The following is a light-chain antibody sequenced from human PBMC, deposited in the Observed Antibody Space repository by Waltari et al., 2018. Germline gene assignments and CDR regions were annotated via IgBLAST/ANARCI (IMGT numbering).Light chain of an antibody. CDR2: GAS. CDR1: QVINNW. Sequence: DIQMTQSPSSVSASVADRAIITCRASQVINNWLAWYQQKPGKAPKLLIYGASVLQSGVPSRFSGSGSGTDFTLTISNLQPEDFATYFCQQGDSFPPTFGQGTKVEV. V-gene: IGKV1-12*01. J-gene: IGKJ1*01. CDR3: QQGDSFPPT.